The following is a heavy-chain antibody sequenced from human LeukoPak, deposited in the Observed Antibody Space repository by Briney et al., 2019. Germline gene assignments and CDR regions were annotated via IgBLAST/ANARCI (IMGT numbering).Heavy chain of an antibody. D-gene: IGHD6-19*01. CDR3: AKIGSSGWLIFDY. V-gene: IGHV3-30*18. CDR1: GFTFSYYG. J-gene: IGHJ4*02. CDR2: ISYDGSNE. Sequence: GGSLRLSCAASGFTFSYYGMHWVRQAPGKGLNWVAVISYDGSNEYYADSVKGRFTISRDNSKNTLYLQMNSLRAEDTAVYYCAKIGSSGWLIFDYWGQGTLVTVSS.